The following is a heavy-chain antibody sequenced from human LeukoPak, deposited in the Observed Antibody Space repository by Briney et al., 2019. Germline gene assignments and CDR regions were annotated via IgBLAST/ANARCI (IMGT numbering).Heavy chain of an antibody. D-gene: IGHD1-14*01. CDR1: GGTFSSYA. Sequence: SVKVSCKASGGTFSSYAISWVRQAPGQGLEWMGGIIPISGTANYAQKFQGRVTITADESTSTAYMELSSLRSEDTAVYYCASLPGYYYYYYMDVWGKGTTVTISS. J-gene: IGHJ6*03. CDR2: IIPISGTA. CDR3: ASLPGYYYYYYMDV. V-gene: IGHV1-69*13.